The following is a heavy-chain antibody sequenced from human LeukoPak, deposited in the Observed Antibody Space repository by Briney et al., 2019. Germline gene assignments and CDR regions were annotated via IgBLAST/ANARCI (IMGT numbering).Heavy chain of an antibody. D-gene: IGHD2-8*02. Sequence: PGGSLRLSCAASGFTFSSYAMSWVRQAPGKGLEWVSAISGSGGSTYYADSVKGRFTISRGNSKNTLYLQMNSLRVEDTAVYYCAKKAYCSGGVCYAPDYWGQGTLVTVSS. J-gene: IGHJ4*02. CDR3: AKKAYCSGGVCYAPDY. V-gene: IGHV3-23*01. CDR2: ISGSGGST. CDR1: GFTFSSYA.